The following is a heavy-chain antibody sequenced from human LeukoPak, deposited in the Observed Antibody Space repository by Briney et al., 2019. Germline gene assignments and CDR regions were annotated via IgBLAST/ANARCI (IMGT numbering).Heavy chain of an antibody. D-gene: IGHD3-3*01. V-gene: IGHV3-48*03. CDR1: GFTFSSYE. CDR2: ISSSGSTI. Sequence: GGSLRLSCAASGFTFSSYEMNLVRQAPGKGLEWVSYISSSGSTIYYADSVKGRFTISRDNDKNSLYLQMNSLRAEDTAVYYCARGRFWSGYYRRNFDYWGQGTLVTVSS. CDR3: ARGRFWSGYYRRNFDY. J-gene: IGHJ4*02.